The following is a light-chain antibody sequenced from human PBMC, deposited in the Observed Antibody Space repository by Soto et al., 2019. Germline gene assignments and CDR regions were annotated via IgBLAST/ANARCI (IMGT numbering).Light chain of an antibody. J-gene: IGLJ2*01. Sequence: QSVLNQPASVYGSTGQSITISCTGTSSDIGAYNFASWYQQHPGKAPKLMLYDVNIRPSGVSNRFSGSKSGNTASLTISGLQAEDEADYYCTSWTTSTTMIFGGGTKVTVL. CDR3: TSWTTSTTMI. CDR2: DVN. V-gene: IGLV2-14*03. CDR1: SSDIGAYNF.